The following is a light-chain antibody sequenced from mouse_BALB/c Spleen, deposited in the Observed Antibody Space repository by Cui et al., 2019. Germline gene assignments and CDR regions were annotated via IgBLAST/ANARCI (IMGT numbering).Light chain of an antibody. CDR1: SSVSY. Sequence: QIVLTQSPAIMSASPGEKVTITCSASSSVSYMHWFQQKPGTSPKLWIYSTSNLASGVPARFSGSGSGTSYSLTISRMEAEDAATYYCQQRSSYQPTFGGGTKLEIK. J-gene: IGKJ2*01. CDR3: QQRSSYQPT. CDR2: STS. V-gene: IGKV4-57*01.